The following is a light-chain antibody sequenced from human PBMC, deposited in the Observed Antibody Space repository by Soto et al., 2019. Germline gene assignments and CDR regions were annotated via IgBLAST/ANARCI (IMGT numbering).Light chain of an antibody. Sequence: EIVLTQSPATLSLSPGERATLSCRASQSVSSYLAWYHQKPGQAPRLLIYDASNRATGIPARFSGSGPGTDFTLTISSLEPEDFAGYYCQQRSNWLELTFCGGTKVEIK. CDR1: QSVSSY. CDR2: DAS. J-gene: IGKJ4*02. CDR3: QQRSNWLELT. V-gene: IGKV3D-11*02.